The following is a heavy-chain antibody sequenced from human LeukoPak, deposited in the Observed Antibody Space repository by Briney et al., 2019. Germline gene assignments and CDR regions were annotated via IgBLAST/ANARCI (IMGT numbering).Heavy chain of an antibody. CDR3: ARGGEWLFVAAFDI. D-gene: IGHD3-3*01. J-gene: IGHJ3*02. CDR2: INHSGST. Sequence: SETLSLTCAVYGGSFSGYYWSWIRQPPGKGLEWIGEINHSGSTNYNPSLKSRVTISVDTSKNQFSLKLSSVTAADTAVYYCARGGEWLFVAAFDIWGQGTMVTVSS. CDR1: GGSFSGYY. V-gene: IGHV4-34*01.